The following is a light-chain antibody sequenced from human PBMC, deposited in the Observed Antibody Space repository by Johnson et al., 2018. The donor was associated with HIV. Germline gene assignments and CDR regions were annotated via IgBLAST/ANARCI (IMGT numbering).Light chain of an antibody. Sequence: QSVLTQPPSVSAAPGQKVTISCSGSSSNVGSNYVSWYQQFPGTAPKLLIYENDKRPSGIPDRFSGSKSGTSAALDITGLQPGGEADNYCATWGRRVCIGGVLGTGTKVTFL. V-gene: IGLV1-51*02. J-gene: IGLJ1*01. CDR1: SSNVGSNY. CDR2: END. CDR3: ATWGRRVCIGGV.